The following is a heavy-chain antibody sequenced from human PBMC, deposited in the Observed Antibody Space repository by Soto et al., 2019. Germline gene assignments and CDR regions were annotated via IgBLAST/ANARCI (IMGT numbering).Heavy chain of an antibody. CDR1: VCIFSNSA. V-gene: IGHV3-23*01. D-gene: IGHD4-17*01. CDR3: AKHDYGAYDFDY. Sequence: VGSLRLSCASSVCIFSNSAMSCVRQAPGKGLEWVPAVSRNGGSTYYADSVKGRFTISRDNSKDTLYLQMNSLRAEDTAEYYCAKHDYGAYDFDYWGQGTLVSVSS. J-gene: IGHJ4*02. CDR2: VSRNGGST.